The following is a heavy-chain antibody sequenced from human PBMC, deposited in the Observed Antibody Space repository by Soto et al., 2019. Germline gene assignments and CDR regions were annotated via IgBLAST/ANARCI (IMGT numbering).Heavy chain of an antibody. D-gene: IGHD2-21*01. Sequence: GGSLRLSCAASGFTFSSFWMSWVRQAPGKGLEWVANIKGDGSAKNYLDSAKGRFTISRDNAKNSLYLQMSSLTAEDTAVYYCVRDGCDGNSCYIYGMDVWGQGTTLTVSS. CDR3: VRDGCDGNSCYIYGMDV. CDR2: IKGDGSAK. CDR1: GFTFSSFW. V-gene: IGHV3-7*03. J-gene: IGHJ6*02.